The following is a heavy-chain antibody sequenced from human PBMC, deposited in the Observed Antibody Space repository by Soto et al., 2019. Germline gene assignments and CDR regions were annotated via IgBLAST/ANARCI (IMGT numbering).Heavy chain of an antibody. CDR3: ARAGYCSGGSCYYYYYGMDV. D-gene: IGHD2-15*01. J-gene: IGHJ6*02. Sequence: SVKVSCKASGGTFSSYAISWVRQAPGQGLEWMGGIIPIFGTANYAQKFQGRVTITADESTSTAYMELSSLRSEDTAVYYCARAGYCSGGSCYYYYYGMDVWGQGTTVTVSS. CDR1: GGTFSSYA. V-gene: IGHV1-69*13. CDR2: IIPIFGTA.